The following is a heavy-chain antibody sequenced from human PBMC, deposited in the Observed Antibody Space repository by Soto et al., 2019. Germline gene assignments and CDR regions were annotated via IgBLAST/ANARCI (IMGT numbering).Heavy chain of an antibody. CDR2: VHYDGRT. Sequence: QLQLQESGPGLMRPSETLSLTCAVSGGSISSSNYNCGWIRQPPGKGLEWIGSVHYDGRTYYNPSLKGRXXIXVXXSKNQISLKLNSVTAADTAVYYCATYSSGYYYVDYWGQGTLVTVSS. D-gene: IGHD3-22*01. J-gene: IGHJ4*02. CDR3: ATYSSGYYYVDY. V-gene: IGHV4-39*01. CDR1: GGSISSSNYN.